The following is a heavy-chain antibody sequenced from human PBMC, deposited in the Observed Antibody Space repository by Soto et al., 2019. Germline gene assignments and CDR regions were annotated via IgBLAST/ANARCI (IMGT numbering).Heavy chain of an antibody. CDR1: GFTFSNYA. J-gene: IGHJ4*02. D-gene: IGHD4-4*01. V-gene: IGHV3-23*01. Sequence: GGSLRLSCVGSGFTFSNYAMNWVRQAPGKGLEWVATISDSGGSTHYADSVMGRLTLSRDNSKNTLYLHMNDLRADDTAVYYCAKKEGYSNTWYYFDYWGQGTLVTVSS. CDR3: AKKEGYSNTWYYFDY. CDR2: ISDSGGST.